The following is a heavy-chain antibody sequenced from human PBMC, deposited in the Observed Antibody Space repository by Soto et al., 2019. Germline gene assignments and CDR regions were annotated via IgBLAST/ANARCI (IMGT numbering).Heavy chain of an antibody. V-gene: IGHV1-18*01. CDR2: ISAYNGNT. CDR1: GYTFTSYG. D-gene: IGHD3-22*01. CDR3: ARAPLYYYDSSGYHK. Sequence: SVKVSCKASGYTFTSYGISWVRQAPGQGLEWMGWISAYNGNTNYAQKLQGRVTMTTDTSTSTAYMELRSLRSDDTAVYYCARAPLYYYDSSGYHKWGQGTLVTVSS. J-gene: IGHJ4*02.